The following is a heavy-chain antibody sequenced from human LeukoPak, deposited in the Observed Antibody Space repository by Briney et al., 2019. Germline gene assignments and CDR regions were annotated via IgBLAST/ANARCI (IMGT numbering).Heavy chain of an antibody. CDR3: ARELQHSSSSHGD. J-gene: IGHJ4*02. V-gene: IGHV3-21*01. CDR1: GFTFSSYS. CDR2: ISSSSSYI. D-gene: IGHD6-6*01. Sequence: KAGGSLRLSCAASGFTFSSYSMNWVRQAPGKGLEWVSSISSSSSYIYYADSVKGRFTISRDNAKNSLYLQMNSLRAEDTAVYYCARELQHSSSSHGDWGQGTLVTVSS.